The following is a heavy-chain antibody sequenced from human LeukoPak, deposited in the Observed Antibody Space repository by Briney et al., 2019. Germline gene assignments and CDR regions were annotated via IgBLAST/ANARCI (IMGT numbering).Heavy chain of an antibody. CDR1: GFTFSTST. CDR3: ARVQTDTRGWYPFDY. D-gene: IGHD6-19*01. V-gene: IGHV3-48*02. J-gene: IGHJ4*02. Sequence: PGGSLRLSCAASGFTFSTSTMNWGRQAPGKGLEWVSYISGSSSTIYYADSVKRRFTVSRDNAGNSLYLPMNNLSYDDTAVYFCARVQTDTRGWYPFDYWGQGTLVIVSS. CDR2: ISGSSSTI.